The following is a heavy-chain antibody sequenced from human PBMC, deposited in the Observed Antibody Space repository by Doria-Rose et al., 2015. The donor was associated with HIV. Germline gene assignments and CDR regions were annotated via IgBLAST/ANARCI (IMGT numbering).Heavy chain of an antibody. CDR2: ILSDGER. V-gene: IGHV2-26*01. D-gene: IGHD6-13*01. CDR1: GVSLSSPGMG. CDR3: ARIKSSRWYHKYYFDF. Sequence: QITLKESGPVLVKPTETLTLTCTVSGVSLSSPGMGVSWIRQPPGKALEWLANILSDGERSYKTSLKSSLSISRGTSKSQVVLTMTDMDPVDTATYYCARIKSSRWYHKYYFDFWGQGTLVIVSA. J-gene: IGHJ4*02.